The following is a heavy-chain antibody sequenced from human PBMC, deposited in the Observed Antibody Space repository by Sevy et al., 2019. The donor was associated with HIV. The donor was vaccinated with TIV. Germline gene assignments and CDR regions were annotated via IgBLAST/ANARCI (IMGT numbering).Heavy chain of an antibody. V-gene: IGHV4-34*01. J-gene: IGHJ2*01. CDR3: ARGRVVVEASTLFRRRSDWKFDI. D-gene: IGHD2-15*01. Sequence: SETLSLTCAVYGASFSNDYWSWMRQPPGKGLEWIGEINRSGSTNYNPSLKSRVTISVDTSKNQFSLNLNSVTAADTAVYYCARGRVVVEASTLFRRRSDWKFDIWGRGTLVTVSS. CDR1: GASFSNDY. CDR2: INRSGST.